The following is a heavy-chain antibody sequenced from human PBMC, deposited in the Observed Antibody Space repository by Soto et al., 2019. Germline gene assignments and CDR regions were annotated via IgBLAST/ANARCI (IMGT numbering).Heavy chain of an antibody. CDR3: AAGGHYYYGMDV. V-gene: IGHV1-3*01. CDR2: INAGNGNT. Sequence: ASVKVSCKDSGYTFTSYAMHWVRQAPGQRLEWMGWINAGNGNTKYSQKFQGRVTITRDTSASTAYMELSSLRSEDTAVYYCAAGGHYYYGMDVWGQGTTVTVSS. CDR1: GYTFTSYA. J-gene: IGHJ6*02. D-gene: IGHD3-10*01.